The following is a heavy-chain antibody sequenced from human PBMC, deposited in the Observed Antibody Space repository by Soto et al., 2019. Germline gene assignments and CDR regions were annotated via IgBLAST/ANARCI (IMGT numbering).Heavy chain of an antibody. CDR3: APQVVPTATKKP. V-gene: IGHV4-34*12. CDR1: GGSFSGYS. J-gene: IGHJ4*02. D-gene: IGHD2-2*01. CDR2: IIHTGST. Sequence: SETLSLTCAVFGGSFSGYSCIWIRQPPGKGLEWIGEIIHTGSTNYNPSLKSRVTMSIDTSKKQFSLKLSSVTAADTAVYYCAPQVVPTATKKPWGQGTLVTVSS.